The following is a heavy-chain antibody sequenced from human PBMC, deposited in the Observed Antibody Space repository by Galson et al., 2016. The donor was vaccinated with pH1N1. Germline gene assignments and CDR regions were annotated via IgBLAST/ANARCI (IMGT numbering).Heavy chain of an antibody. D-gene: IGHD2-21*01. CDR3: ACPYCDSFSCYRYLDH. V-gene: IGHV1-46*01. Sequence: SVKVSCKASGYTFTREYIHWVRQAPGQGLEWMGVIDPSNGGTTYSQKFQGLVTMTRDTSTNTVYMELTGLRSDDTATYYCACPYCDSFSCYRYLDHWGQGTPVTVSS. J-gene: IGHJ4*02. CDR2: IDPSNGGT. CDR1: GYTFTREY.